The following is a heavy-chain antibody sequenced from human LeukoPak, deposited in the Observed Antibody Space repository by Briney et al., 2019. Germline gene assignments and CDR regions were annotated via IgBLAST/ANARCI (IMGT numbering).Heavy chain of an antibody. CDR2: LDPKSGGT. CDR3: ARELCGSSCSNWFDP. V-gene: IGHV1-2*02. D-gene: IGHD2-15*01. J-gene: IGHJ5*02. Sequence: ASVKVSCKASAYSFTDYYIHWVRQAPGLGLEWMGWLDPKSGGTTYAQKFQGRVTMTRDTSIRTAYMELSRLTFDDTAVYYCARELCGSSCSNWFDPWGQGTLVTVSS. CDR1: AYSFTDYY.